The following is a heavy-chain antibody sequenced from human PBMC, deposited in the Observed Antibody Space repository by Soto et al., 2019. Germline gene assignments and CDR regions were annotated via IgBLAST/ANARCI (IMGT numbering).Heavy chain of an antibody. CDR2: ISGSGGMT. Sequence: EAQLLQSGGGLVPPGGSLRLSCVASGFAFGNYPMAWVRQTPGKGLQWISTISGSGGMTDYEDSVRGRFTVSIDHSKDTVHLQMTSLRADDTAVYYCAKVRTMARGIRAFDIWGQGTTVTISS. V-gene: IGHV3-23*01. D-gene: IGHD3-10*01. J-gene: IGHJ3*02. CDR1: GFAFGNYP. CDR3: AKVRTMARGIRAFDI.